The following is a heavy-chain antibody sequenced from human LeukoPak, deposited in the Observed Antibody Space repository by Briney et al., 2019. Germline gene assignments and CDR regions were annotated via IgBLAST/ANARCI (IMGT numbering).Heavy chain of an antibody. V-gene: IGHV4-38-2*02. CDR2: IYHSGST. D-gene: IGHD3-22*01. CDR3: ARDPGRAVVVIPNDY. CDR1: GYSISSGYY. J-gene: IGHJ4*02. Sequence: SETLSLTCGVSGYSISSGYYWGWIRQPPGKGLEWIGSIYHSGSTYYNPSLKSRVTISVDTSKNQFSLKLSSVTAADTAVYYCARDPGRAVVVIPNDYWGQGTLVIVSS.